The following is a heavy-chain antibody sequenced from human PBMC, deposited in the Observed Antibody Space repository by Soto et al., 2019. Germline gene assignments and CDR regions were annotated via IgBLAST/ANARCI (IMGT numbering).Heavy chain of an antibody. CDR2: IVPMFGTS. CDR3: SRGSEYDFWSGYL. J-gene: IGHJ4*02. CDR1: GGTSTRYA. V-gene: IGHV1-69*06. D-gene: IGHD3-3*01. Sequence: QERLVQSRAEVRKPGSSVKVSCKVTGGTSTRYAINWVRQAPGQGLEWMGGIVPMFGTSKYAQKFQGRVTITADTSTNIAYVELRSLRSEDTAVYYCSRGSEYDFWSGYLWGQGTLVSVSS.